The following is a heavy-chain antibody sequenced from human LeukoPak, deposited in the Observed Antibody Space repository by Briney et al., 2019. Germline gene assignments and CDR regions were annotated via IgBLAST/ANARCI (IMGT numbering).Heavy chain of an antibody. V-gene: IGHV3-23*01. Sequence: GGSLRLSCAASGFTFSSYAMSWVHQAPGKGLEWVSAISGSGGSTYYADSVKGRFTISRDNSKNTLYLQMNSLRAEDTAVYYCAKSLFGSGWYLVDYWGQGTLVTVSS. J-gene: IGHJ4*02. CDR2: ISGSGGST. CDR1: GFTFSSYA. CDR3: AKSLFGSGWYLVDY. D-gene: IGHD6-19*01.